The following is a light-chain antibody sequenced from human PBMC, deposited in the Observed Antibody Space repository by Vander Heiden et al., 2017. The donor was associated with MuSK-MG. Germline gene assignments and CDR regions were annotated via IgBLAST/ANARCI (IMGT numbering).Light chain of an antibody. CDR2: DAS. Sequence: EIVLTQSPATLSLSPGERATLSCRASQSVSSYLAWHQQTRGQAPRLLIYDASNGATGIPARFSGSGSGTDFTLIISSLEPEYFAFYYWQHRSNWPPTFGGGTKVEIK. J-gene: IGKJ4*01. CDR1: QSVSSY. CDR3: QHRSNWPPT. V-gene: IGKV3-11*01.